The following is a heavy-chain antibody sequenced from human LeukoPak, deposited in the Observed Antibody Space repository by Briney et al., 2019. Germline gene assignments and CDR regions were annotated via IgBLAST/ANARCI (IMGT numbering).Heavy chain of an antibody. CDR2: IIPIPGIA. Sequence: SVKVSCKASGGTFSSYAISWVRQAPGQGLEWMGRIIPIPGIANYAQKFQGRVTITADKSTSTAYMELSSLRSEDTAVYYCAREVYYYGSGSHPDYWGQGTLVTVSS. CDR1: GGTFSSYA. CDR3: AREVYYYGSGSHPDY. D-gene: IGHD3-10*01. J-gene: IGHJ4*02. V-gene: IGHV1-69*04.